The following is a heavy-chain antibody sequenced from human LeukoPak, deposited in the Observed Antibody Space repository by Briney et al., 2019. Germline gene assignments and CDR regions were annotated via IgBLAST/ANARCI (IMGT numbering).Heavy chain of an antibody. CDR2: INARGDT. V-gene: IGHV4-34*10. J-gene: IGHJ5*02. CDR3: ARDRSSSWTRDWFDP. D-gene: IGHD6-13*01. CDR1: GWSFNDCY. Sequence: PSETLSLACAVYGWSFNDCYWNWIRQPPGKGLEWMGEINARGDTNYIPSLRSRVTMSVDTSKNQFSLKLISVTAADTAVYYCARDRSSSWTRDWFDPWGQGTLVTVSS.